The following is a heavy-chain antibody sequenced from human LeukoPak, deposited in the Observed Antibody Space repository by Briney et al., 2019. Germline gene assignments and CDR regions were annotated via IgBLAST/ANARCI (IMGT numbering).Heavy chain of an antibody. V-gene: IGHV3-9*01. J-gene: IGHJ4*02. CDR3: AKDISGTYLAALDY. Sequence: GGSLRLSCAASEFSFDDYAMHWVRQAPGKGLECVSGISWNSDTIGYADSVKGRFTISRDNAKNSLYLQMNSLRAEDTALYYCAKDISGTYLAALDYWGQGTLVTVSS. D-gene: IGHD1-26*01. CDR2: ISWNSDTI. CDR1: EFSFDDYA.